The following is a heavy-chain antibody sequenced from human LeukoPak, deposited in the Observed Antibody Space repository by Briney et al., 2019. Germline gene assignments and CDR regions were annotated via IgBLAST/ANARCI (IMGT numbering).Heavy chain of an antibody. V-gene: IGHV3-21*01. D-gene: IGHD5-12*01. Sequence: GGSLRLSCAASGFTFSSYSMNWVRQAPGKGLEWVSSISSSSSYIYYADSVKGRFTISRDNAKNSLYLQMNSLRAEDTAVYYCARGFGSGYGFDYWGQGTLVAVSS. CDR1: GFTFSSYS. J-gene: IGHJ4*02. CDR2: ISSSSSYI. CDR3: ARGFGSGYGFDY.